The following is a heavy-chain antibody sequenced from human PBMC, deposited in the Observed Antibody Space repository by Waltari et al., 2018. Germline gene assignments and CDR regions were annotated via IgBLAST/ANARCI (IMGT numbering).Heavy chain of an antibody. Sequence: QVQLVQSGAEVKKPGASVKVSCKVSGSTLPELSMHWVRQAPGKGLEWMGGCDPEDGETIYAQKFQGRVTMTEDTSTDTAYMELSSLRSEDTAVYYCATTTTLNWGIYFDYWGQGTLVTVSS. V-gene: IGHV1-24*01. D-gene: IGHD7-27*01. CDR3: ATTTTLNWGIYFDY. CDR1: GSTLPELS. CDR2: CDPEDGET. J-gene: IGHJ4*02.